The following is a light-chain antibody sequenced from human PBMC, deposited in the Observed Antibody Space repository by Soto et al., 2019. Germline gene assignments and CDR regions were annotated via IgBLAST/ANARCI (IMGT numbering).Light chain of an antibody. CDR1: QTVLKSSNNRNY. Sequence: DIVMTQSPDSLALSVGERATINCKSSQTVLKSSNNRNYLAWYQQKPGQPPKLLMYWASTRESGVPDRFSGSGSGTDFTLKISRVEADDVGVYYCVQALQTSMYTFGQGTKLEIK. CDR3: VQALQTSMYT. CDR2: WAS. V-gene: IGKV4-1*01. J-gene: IGKJ2*01.